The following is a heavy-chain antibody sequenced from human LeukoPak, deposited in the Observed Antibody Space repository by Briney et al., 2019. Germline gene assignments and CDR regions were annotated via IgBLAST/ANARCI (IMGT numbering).Heavy chain of an antibody. D-gene: IGHD1-1*01. CDR3: ARAERLGVVTDY. Sequence: KPSETLSLTCAVYGGSFSGYYWSWIRQPPGKGLEWIGEINHSGSTNYNPSLKSRVTISVDTSKNQFSLKLSSVTAADTAVYYCARAERLGVVTDYWGQGTLVTVSS. J-gene: IGHJ4*02. CDR1: GGSFSGYY. CDR2: INHSGST. V-gene: IGHV4-34*01.